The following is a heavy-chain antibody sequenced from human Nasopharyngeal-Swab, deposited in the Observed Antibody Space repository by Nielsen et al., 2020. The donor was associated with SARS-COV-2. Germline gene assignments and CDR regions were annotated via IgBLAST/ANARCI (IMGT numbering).Heavy chain of an antibody. CDR3: ASSPFRITIFGVVIGNWFDP. Sequence: RQAPGKGLEWIGSIYYSGSTYYNPSLKSRVTISVDTSKNQFSLKLSSVTAADTAVYYCASSPFRITIFGVVIGNWFDPWGQGNLVTVSS. CDR2: IYYSGST. D-gene: IGHD3-3*01. V-gene: IGHV4-39*01. J-gene: IGHJ5*02.